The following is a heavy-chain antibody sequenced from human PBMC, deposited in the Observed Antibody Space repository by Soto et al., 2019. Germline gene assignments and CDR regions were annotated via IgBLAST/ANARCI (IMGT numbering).Heavy chain of an antibody. Sequence: EVQLVESGGGLVQHGGSLRLSCAASGFTFSNYWIHWVRQAPGKGLVWLSRINSDGGTTNYADSVKGRFTISRDNAKNTLSLQMNSLGADDTAVYYCTRGALGYYYMDVWGKGTTVTVSS. CDR1: GFTFSNYW. J-gene: IGHJ6*03. CDR3: TRGALGYYYMDV. V-gene: IGHV3-74*01. D-gene: IGHD3-3*01. CDR2: INSDGGTT.